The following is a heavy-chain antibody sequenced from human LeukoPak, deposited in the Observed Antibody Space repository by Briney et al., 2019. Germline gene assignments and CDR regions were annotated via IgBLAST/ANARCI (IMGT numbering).Heavy chain of an antibody. CDR2: INHSGST. D-gene: IGHD3-22*01. J-gene: IGHJ4*02. CDR1: GGSFSGYY. CDR3: ARGSYYYDSSGYYYLSYFDY. Sequence: KPSETLSLTCAVYGGSFSGYYWSWIRQPPGKGLEWIGEINHSGSTNYNPSPKSRVTISVDTSKDQFSLKLSSVTAADTAVYYCARGSYYYDSSGYYYLSYFDYWGQGTLVTVSS. V-gene: IGHV4-34*01.